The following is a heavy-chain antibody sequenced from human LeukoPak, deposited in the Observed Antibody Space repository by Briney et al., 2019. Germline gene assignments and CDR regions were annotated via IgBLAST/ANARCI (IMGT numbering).Heavy chain of an antibody. Sequence: ASVKVSCKASGYTFTSYDVNWVRQAPGQGLEWMGIINPSGGSTSYAQKFQGRVTMTRDMSTSTVYMELSSLRAEDTAVYYCARDRGSYYFDYWGQGTLVTVSS. V-gene: IGHV1-46*01. CDR1: GYTFTSYD. D-gene: IGHD1-26*01. CDR2: INPSGGST. CDR3: ARDRGSYYFDY. J-gene: IGHJ4*02.